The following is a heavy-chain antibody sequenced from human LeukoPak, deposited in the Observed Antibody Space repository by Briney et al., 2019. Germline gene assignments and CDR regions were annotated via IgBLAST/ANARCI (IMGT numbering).Heavy chain of an antibody. D-gene: IGHD6-6*01. CDR2: IRYSGST. CDR1: GGSISSGDYY. V-gene: IGHV4-39*01. J-gene: IGHJ5*02. Sequence: SETLSLTCTVSGGSISSGDYYWSWIRQPPGKGLEWIGNIRYSGSTYYSPSLKSRVTISLDTSKNQFSLKLTSMTAADTAVYYCAKRRGGSSELDPWGQGTLVTVS. CDR3: AKRRGGSSELDP.